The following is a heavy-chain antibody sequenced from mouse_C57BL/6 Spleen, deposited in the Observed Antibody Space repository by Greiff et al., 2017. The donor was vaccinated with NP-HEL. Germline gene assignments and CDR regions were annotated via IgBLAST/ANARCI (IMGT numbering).Heavy chain of an antibody. Sequence: VQLKQSGGGLVQPGGSMKLSCVASGFTFSNYWMNWVRQSPEKGLEWVAQIRLKSDNYATHYAESVKGRFTISRDDSKSSVYLQMNNLRAEDTGIYYCTKLLRAMDYWGQGTSVTVSS. CDR3: TKLLRAMDY. CDR1: GFTFSNYW. J-gene: IGHJ4*01. V-gene: IGHV6-3*01. D-gene: IGHD1-1*01. CDR2: IRLKSDNYAT.